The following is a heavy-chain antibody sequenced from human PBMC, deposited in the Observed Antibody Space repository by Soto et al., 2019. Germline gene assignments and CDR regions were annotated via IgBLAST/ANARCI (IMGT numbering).Heavy chain of an antibody. D-gene: IGHD6-13*01. CDR2: IYYTGTT. V-gene: IGHV4-59*01. J-gene: IGHJ4*02. CDR1: GDSINNSY. CDR3: AKYRRTEAEGFKLDY. Sequence: SETLSLTCAVSGDSINNSYWSWIRQPPGKRLEWIGNIYYTGTTTYNPSLESRVTMSVDTSKNQFSLKLNSVDAADTAGYYCAKYRRTEAEGFKLDYWGRGTLVTVSS.